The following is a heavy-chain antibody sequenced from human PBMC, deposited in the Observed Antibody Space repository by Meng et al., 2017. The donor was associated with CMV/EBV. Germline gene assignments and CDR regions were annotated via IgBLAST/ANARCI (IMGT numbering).Heavy chain of an antibody. D-gene: IGHD1-26*01. V-gene: IGHV3-43D*03. J-gene: IGHJ6*02. Sequence: GESLKISCAASGFTFDDYAMHWVRQAPGKGLEWVSLISWDGGSTYYADSVKGRFTISRDNSKNSLYLQMNSLRAEDTAVYYCARGPYAGANYYGMDVWGQGTTVTVSS. CDR2: ISWDGGST. CDR1: GFTFDDYA. CDR3: ARGPYAGANYYGMDV.